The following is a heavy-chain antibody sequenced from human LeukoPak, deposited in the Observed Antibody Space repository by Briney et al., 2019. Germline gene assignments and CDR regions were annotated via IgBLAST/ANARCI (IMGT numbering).Heavy chain of an antibody. CDR3: AKDQGYYGMDV. J-gene: IGHJ6*02. V-gene: IGHV3-30*18. Sequence: GGSLRLSCATSGFTFSSYGMHWVRQAPGKGLEWVAVISYDGSNKYYADSVKGRFTISRDNSKNTLYLQMNSLRAEDTAVYYCAKDQGYYGMDVWGQGTTVTVSS. CDR1: GFTFSSYG. CDR2: ISYDGSNK.